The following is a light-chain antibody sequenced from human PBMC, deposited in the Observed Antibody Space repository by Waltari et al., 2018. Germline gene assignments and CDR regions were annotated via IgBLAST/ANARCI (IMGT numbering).Light chain of an antibody. V-gene: IGKV3-11*01. CDR1: QLVTIN. J-gene: IGKJ4*01. CDR3: QQRRNWPLT. CDR2: DTS. Sequence: DIVLTQSPAILSLSPGERASLSCRPSQLVTINLAWYQQKPVQSPRLLIYDTSNRATGIPARFSGSGFGTDFTLTISSLEPEDFAVYYCQQRRNWPLTFGGGTKVEIK.